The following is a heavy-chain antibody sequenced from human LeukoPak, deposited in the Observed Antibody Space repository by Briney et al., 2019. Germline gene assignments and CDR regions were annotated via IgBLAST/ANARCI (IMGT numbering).Heavy chain of an antibody. CDR1: GGTFSSYA. J-gene: IGHJ5*02. D-gene: IGHD2-15*01. CDR2: IIPILGIA. Sequence: GASVKVSCKASGGTFSSYAISWVRQAPGQGLEWMGRIIPILGIANYAQKFQGRVTITADKSTSTAYMELSSLRSDDTAVFYCARVRNGYCSGGSCYGWFDPWGQGTLVTVSS. V-gene: IGHV1-69*04. CDR3: ARVRNGYCSGGSCYGWFDP.